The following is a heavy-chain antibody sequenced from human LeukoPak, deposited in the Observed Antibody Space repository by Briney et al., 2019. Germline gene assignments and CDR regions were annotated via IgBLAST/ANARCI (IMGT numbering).Heavy chain of an antibody. J-gene: IGHJ4*02. Sequence: SQTLSLTCTVSGGPISSGGYYWSWIRQHPGKGLEWIGYIHYSGSTYYSPSLKSRVTISVDTSKNQFSLKPSSVTAADTAVYYCAGSRIGYSDSSGFFGSWGQGTLVTVSS. V-gene: IGHV4-31*03. CDR2: IHYSGST. D-gene: IGHD3-22*01. CDR3: AGSRIGYSDSSGFFGS. CDR1: GGPISSGGYY.